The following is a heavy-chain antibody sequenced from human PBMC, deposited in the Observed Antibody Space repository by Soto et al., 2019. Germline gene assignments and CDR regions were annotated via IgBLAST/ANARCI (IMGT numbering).Heavy chain of an antibody. CDR3: ARDLAGAPYVDL. CDR2: IGNKANSYTR. Sequence: EGQLVESGGGLVQPGGSLRLSCAASGFIFSDQYMDWVRQAPGKGLEWVGRIGNKANSYTREYAASVKGRFTISRDDSKNSLYLQMNSLKTEDTALYYCARDLAGAPYVDLWGRGTLVTVSS. J-gene: IGHJ2*01. V-gene: IGHV3-72*01. CDR1: GFIFSDQY. D-gene: IGHD1-26*01.